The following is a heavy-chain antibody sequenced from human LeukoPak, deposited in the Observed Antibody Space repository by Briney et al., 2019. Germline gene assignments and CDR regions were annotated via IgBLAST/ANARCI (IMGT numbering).Heavy chain of an antibody. Sequence: PSETLSLTCTVSGGSVSSGSYYWSWIRQPPGKGLEWIGYIYYSGSTNYNPSLKSRVTISVDTSKNQFSLKLSSVTAADTAVYYCARGGTLYYYDSSGYYRGWAFDIWGQGTMVTVSS. CDR2: IYYSGST. CDR3: ARGGTLYYYDSSGYYRGWAFDI. D-gene: IGHD3-22*01. V-gene: IGHV4-61*01. CDR1: GGSVSSGSYY. J-gene: IGHJ3*02.